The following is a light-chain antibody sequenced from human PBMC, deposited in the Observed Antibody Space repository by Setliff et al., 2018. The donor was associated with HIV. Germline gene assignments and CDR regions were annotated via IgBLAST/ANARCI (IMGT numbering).Light chain of an antibody. V-gene: IGLV2-8*01. J-gene: IGLJ2*01. CDR3: SSYAGSNNMI. CDR1: SSDVGGYNY. CDR2: EVN. Sequence: QSALAQPPSASGSPGQSVTISCTGTSSDVGGYNYVSWYQQHPGKAPQVMIYEVNKRPSGVPDRFSGSKSGNTASLTVSGLQADDEADYYCSSYAGSNNMIFGGGTKVT.